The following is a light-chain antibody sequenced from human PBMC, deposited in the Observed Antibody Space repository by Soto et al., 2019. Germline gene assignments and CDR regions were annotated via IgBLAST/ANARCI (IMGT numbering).Light chain of an antibody. Sequence: EIVMTQSPAPLSVSPGERATLSCRASQSVSSNLAWYQQKPGQAPRLLIYGASTRATGIPARFSGSGSGTEFTLTISSLQSEDFAVYYCQQYNNWPGRTFGQGTKVEIK. CDR3: QQYNNWPGRT. CDR1: QSVSSN. V-gene: IGKV3-15*01. J-gene: IGKJ1*01. CDR2: GAS.